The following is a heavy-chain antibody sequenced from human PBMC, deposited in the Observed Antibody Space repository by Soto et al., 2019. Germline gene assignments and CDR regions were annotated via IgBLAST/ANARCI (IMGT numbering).Heavy chain of an antibody. D-gene: IGHD3-10*01. CDR3: ERDIGSYAYGEGY. Sequence: XATLWLTCTVSGGSINSFCWSWIRQPAGKGLEWIGRVYSSGTTVYNPSLNSRASMSVETSKNQFSLKLSSVTAADMAVYYCERDIGSYAYGEGYWGQGIQVTVSS. CDR2: VYSSGTT. CDR1: GGSINSFC. J-gene: IGHJ4*02. V-gene: IGHV4-4*07.